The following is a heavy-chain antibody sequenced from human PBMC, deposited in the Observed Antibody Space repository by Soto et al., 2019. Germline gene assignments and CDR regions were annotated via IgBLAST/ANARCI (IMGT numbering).Heavy chain of an antibody. V-gene: IGHV3-30*18. CDR3: ANDRPSGSRPYYYGMDV. D-gene: IGHD1-26*01. CDR1: GFTFSSYG. J-gene: IGHJ6*02. Sequence: PGGSLRLSCAASGFTFSSYGMHWVRQAPGKGLEWVAVISYDGSNKYYADSVKGRFTISRDNSKNTLYLQMNSLRAEDTAVYYCANDRPSGSRPYYYGMDVWGQGTTVTVSS. CDR2: ISYDGSNK.